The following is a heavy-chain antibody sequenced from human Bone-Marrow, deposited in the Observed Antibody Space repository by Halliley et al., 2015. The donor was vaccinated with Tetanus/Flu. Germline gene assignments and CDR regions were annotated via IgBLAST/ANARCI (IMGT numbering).Heavy chain of an antibody. V-gene: IGHV4-61*03. CDR3: ARNIGYNFDL. D-gene: IGHD1-1*01. CDR2: ISYSGGP. J-gene: IGHJ4*02. Sequence: LEWIGSISYSGGPTYRPSLKGRVTISIDLSKNHFSLKLSSVTAADTAMYYCARNIGYNFDLWGQGTLVTASS.